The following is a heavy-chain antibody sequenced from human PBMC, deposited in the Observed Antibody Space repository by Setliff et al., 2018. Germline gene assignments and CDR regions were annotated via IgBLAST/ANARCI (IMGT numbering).Heavy chain of an antibody. CDR2: IYIGGGA. J-gene: IGHJ6*03. CDR1: GGSISSYY. D-gene: IGHD6-19*01. Sequence: SETLSLTCTVSGGSISSYYWSWIRQPAGKGLEWIGHIYIGGGANYNPSLKSRVTMSIDTSKNQLSLKLNSVTAADMAVYYCAREQWLDPPGYYYMDVWAKGTTVIVSS. CDR3: AREQWLDPPGYYYMDV. V-gene: IGHV4-4*07.